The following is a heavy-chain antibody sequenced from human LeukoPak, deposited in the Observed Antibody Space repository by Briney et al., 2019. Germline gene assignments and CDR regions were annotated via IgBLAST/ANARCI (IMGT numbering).Heavy chain of an antibody. V-gene: IGHV4-59*01. D-gene: IGHD2-2*01. CDR2: IYYSGST. CDR1: GGSISSYY. J-gene: IGHJ6*03. CDR3: ARGVVPAAMGYYYYMDV. Sequence: PSETLSLTCTVSGGSISSYYRSWIRQPPGKGLEWIGYIYYSGSTNYNPSLKSRVTISVDTSKNQFSLKLSSVTAADTAVYYCARGVVPAAMGYYYYMDVWGKGTTVTVSS.